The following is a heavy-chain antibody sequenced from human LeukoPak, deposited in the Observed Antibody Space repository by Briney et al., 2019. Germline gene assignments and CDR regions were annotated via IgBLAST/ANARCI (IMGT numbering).Heavy chain of an antibody. Sequence: SETLSLTCTVSGGSISSSSYYWGWIRQPTGKGLECIGSMYYSGSTYYNPSLKSRVTISVDTSKNQFSLQLSSVTAADTAVYYCARQSGGSFDYWGQGTLVTVSS. J-gene: IGHJ4*02. D-gene: IGHD1-26*01. V-gene: IGHV4-39*01. CDR1: GGSISSSSYY. CDR2: MYYSGST. CDR3: ARQSGGSFDY.